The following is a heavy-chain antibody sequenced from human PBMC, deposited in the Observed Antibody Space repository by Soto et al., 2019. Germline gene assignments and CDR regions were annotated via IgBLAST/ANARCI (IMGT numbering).Heavy chain of an antibody. Sequence: QVQLVQSGAEVKKPVSSVKVSCKASGGTFSSYAISWVRQAPGQGLEWMGGIIPIFGTANYAQKFQGRVTITADKSTSTAYMELSSLRSEDTAVYYCARAPVGYYGSGSFDYWGQGTLVTVSS. V-gene: IGHV1-69*06. J-gene: IGHJ4*02. CDR1: GGTFSSYA. D-gene: IGHD3-10*01. CDR2: IIPIFGTA. CDR3: ARAPVGYYGSGSFDY.